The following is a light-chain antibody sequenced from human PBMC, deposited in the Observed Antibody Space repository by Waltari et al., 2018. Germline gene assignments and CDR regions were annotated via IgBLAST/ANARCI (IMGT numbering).Light chain of an antibody. J-gene: IGKJ1*01. CDR1: QSICGH. CDR2: AVS. CDR3: QQTSSAPFT. Sequence: DIQMTQSPSSLSASVGDRVDITCRASQSICGHLNWYQHKPGKAPKLLMCAVSSLNSGVPSRYSGSSSAPEFTLTIDILQPEDFAIYYCQQTSSAPFTFGPGTRVEIK. V-gene: IGKV1-39*01.